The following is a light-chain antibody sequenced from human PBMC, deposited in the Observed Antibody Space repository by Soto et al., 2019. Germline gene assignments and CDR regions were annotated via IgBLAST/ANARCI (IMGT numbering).Light chain of an antibody. CDR1: SSDVGAYIY. J-gene: IGLJ1*01. Sequence: QSVLTQPRSVSGSPVQSVTFSCTGTSSDVGAYIYVSWYQQHPGKAPKLIIYDVIKRPSGVPDRFSGSKSGNTASLTISGLQAEDEADYYCCSYAGSYTHVFGTGTKVTVL. CDR2: DVI. CDR3: CSYAGSYTHV. V-gene: IGLV2-11*01.